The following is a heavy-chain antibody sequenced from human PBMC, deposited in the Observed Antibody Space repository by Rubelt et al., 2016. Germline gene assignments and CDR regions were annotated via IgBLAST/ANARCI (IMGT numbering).Heavy chain of an antibody. CDR2: ISAYNGNT. CDR1: GYTFTSYG. J-gene: IGHJ4*02. D-gene: IGHD1-26*01. CDR3: ARDSGSGSDIVY. Sequence: QVQLVQSGAEVKKPGASVKVSCTASGYTFTSYGISWVRQAPGQGLEWMGWISAYNGNTNYAQKLQGRVTMTTDTSTRTAVMGLRSLGSDDTAVYYCARDSGSGSDIVYWGQGTLVTVSS. V-gene: IGHV1-18*01.